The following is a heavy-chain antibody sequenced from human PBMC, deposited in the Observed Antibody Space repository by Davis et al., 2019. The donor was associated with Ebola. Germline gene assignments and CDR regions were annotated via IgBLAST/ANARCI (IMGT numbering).Heavy chain of an antibody. J-gene: IGHJ4*02. CDR2: ISYDGSNK. D-gene: IGHD3-16*02. V-gene: IGHV3-30*03. Sequence: PGGSLRLSCAASGFTFSSYAMSWVRQAPGKGLEWVAVISYDGSNKYYADSVKGRFTISRDNSKNTLYLQMNSLRAEDTAVYYCARDIVRWGQGTLVTVSS. CDR1: GFTFSSYA. CDR3: ARDIVR.